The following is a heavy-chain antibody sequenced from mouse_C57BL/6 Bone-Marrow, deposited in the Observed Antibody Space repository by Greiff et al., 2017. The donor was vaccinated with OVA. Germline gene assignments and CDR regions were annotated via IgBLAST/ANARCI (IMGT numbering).Heavy chain of an antibody. CDR2: ISSGGSYT. CDR3: ARHEGGNSFAY. Sequence: DVKLVESGGDLVKPGGSLKLSCAASGFTFSSYGMSWVRQTPDKRLEWVATISSGGSYTYYPDSVKGRFTISRDNAKNTLFLQMSRLKSEDTAMYSCARHEGGNSFAYWGQGTLVTVSA. D-gene: IGHD2-1*01. V-gene: IGHV5-6*02. J-gene: IGHJ3*01. CDR1: GFTFSSYG.